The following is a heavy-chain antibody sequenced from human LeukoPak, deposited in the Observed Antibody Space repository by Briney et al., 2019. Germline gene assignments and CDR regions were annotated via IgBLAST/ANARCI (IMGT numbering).Heavy chain of an antibody. CDR2: ISAYNGNT. CDR3: ARRDYDYVWGSYRYDY. V-gene: IGHV1-18*04. CDR1: GYTFTGYY. J-gene: IGHJ4*02. Sequence: ASVKVSCKASGYTFTGYYMHWVRQAPGQGLEWMGWISAYNGNTNYAQKLQGRVTMTTDTSTSTAYMELRSLRSDDTAVYYCARRDYDYVWGSYRYDYWGQGTLVTVSS. D-gene: IGHD3-16*02.